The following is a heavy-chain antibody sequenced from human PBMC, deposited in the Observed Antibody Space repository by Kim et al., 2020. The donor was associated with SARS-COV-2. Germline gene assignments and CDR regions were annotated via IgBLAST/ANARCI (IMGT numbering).Heavy chain of an antibody. V-gene: IGHV1-24*01. Sequence: ASVKVSCKVSGYTLTELSMHWVRQAPGKGLEWMGGFDPEDGETIYAQKFQGRVTMTEDTSTDTAYMELSSLRSEDTAVYYCATDRRHSSSRIDAFDIWGQGTMVTVSS. J-gene: IGHJ3*02. CDR1: GYTLTELS. CDR3: ATDRRHSSSRIDAFDI. D-gene: IGHD6-13*01. CDR2: FDPEDGET.